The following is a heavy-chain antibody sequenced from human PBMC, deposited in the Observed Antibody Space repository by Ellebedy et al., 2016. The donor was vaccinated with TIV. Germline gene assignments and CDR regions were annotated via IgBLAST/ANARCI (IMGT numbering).Heavy chain of an antibody. J-gene: IGHJ6*02. Sequence: AASVKVSCKASGGTFSSYAISWVRQAPGQGLEWMGWINPNSGGTNYAQKFQGRVTMTRDTSISTAYMELSRLRSDDTAVYYCARDRAATSLYGMDVWGQGTTVTVSS. CDR1: GGTFSSYA. CDR2: INPNSGGT. D-gene: IGHD6-25*01. V-gene: IGHV1-2*02. CDR3: ARDRAATSLYGMDV.